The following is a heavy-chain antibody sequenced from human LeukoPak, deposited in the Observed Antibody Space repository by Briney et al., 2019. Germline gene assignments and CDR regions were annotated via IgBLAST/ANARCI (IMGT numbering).Heavy chain of an antibody. Sequence: PGGSLRLSCAASGFTFSSYGMSWVRQAPGKGLEWVSAISGSGGSTYYADSVKGRFTISRDNSKNTLYLQMNSLRAEDTAVYYCAKVSYSGSYYSSMNFDYWGQGTLVTVSS. CDR3: AKVSYSGSYYSSMNFDY. V-gene: IGHV3-23*01. D-gene: IGHD1-26*01. CDR2: ISGSGGST. CDR1: GFTFSSYG. J-gene: IGHJ4*02.